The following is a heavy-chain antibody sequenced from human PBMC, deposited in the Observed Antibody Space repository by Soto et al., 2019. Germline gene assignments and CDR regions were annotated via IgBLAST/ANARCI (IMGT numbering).Heavy chain of an antibody. CDR1: GGSISSSSYY. D-gene: IGHD3-22*01. J-gene: IGHJ4*02. CDR3: ARHGRYYDSSGYYLDY. Sequence: SETLSLTCTVSGGSISSSSYYWGWIRQPPGKGLEWIGSIYYSGSTYYNPSLKSRVTISVDTSKNQFSLKLSSVTAADTAVYYCARHGRYYDSSGYYLDYWGQGTLVTVSS. V-gene: IGHV4-39*01. CDR2: IYYSGST.